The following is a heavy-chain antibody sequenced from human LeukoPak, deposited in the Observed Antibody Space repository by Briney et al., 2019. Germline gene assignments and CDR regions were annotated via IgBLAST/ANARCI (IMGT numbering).Heavy chain of an antibody. Sequence: SETLSLTCTVSGGSISSYYWSWIRQPPGEGLEWIGYIFYSGSTNYNTSLKSRAPLSVDTSKNQFSLKLRYVTAADRAVYYCARVTGYMVEDFFDYWGQGTLVTVSS. V-gene: IGHV4-59*01. CDR3: ARVTGYMVEDFFDY. CDR1: GGSISSYY. D-gene: IGHD3-9*01. CDR2: IFYSGST. J-gene: IGHJ4*02.